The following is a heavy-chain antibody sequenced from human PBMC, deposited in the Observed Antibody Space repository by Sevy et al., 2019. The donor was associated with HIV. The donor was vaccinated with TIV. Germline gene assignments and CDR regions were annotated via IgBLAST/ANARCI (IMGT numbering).Heavy chain of an antibody. CDR3: SRDTRSGDLFDY. Sequence: GESLKISCKGSGYSFTNYWIGWVRQMPGKGLEWMGIIYPGDSDTRYSPSFQGQVTISADKSIRTAYLQWSGLKASDTAMYYWSRDTRSGDLFDYWGQGTLVTVSS. D-gene: IGHD3-10*01. V-gene: IGHV5-51*01. J-gene: IGHJ4*02. CDR2: IYPGDSDT. CDR1: GYSFTNYW.